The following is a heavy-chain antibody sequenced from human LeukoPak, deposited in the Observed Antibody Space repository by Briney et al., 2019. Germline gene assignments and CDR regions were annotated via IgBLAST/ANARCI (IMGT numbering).Heavy chain of an antibody. V-gene: IGHV4-59*12. CDR2: IYNSGST. CDR3: ARDECRGYCSSTSMYYFDY. D-gene: IGHD2-2*01. Sequence: SETLSLTCTVSGGSISSYYWSWIRQPPGKGLEWIGYIYNSGSTDYNPSLESRVTISVDTSKNQFSLKLSSVTAADTAVYYCARDECRGYCSSTSMYYFDYWGQGTLVTVSS. J-gene: IGHJ4*02. CDR1: GGSISSYY.